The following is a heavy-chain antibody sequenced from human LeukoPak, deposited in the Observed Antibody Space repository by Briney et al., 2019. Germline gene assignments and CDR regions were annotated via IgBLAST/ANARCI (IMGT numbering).Heavy chain of an antibody. CDR3: TYLRTPYYNDKWVGP. Sequence: PGGSLRLTCAVSGFTITSWSMNWVRQARGKGLEWLSYISSGGSPIYYADSVKGRFTISRDDAKNLVYLQMNRLRAEDTAVYYCTYLRTPYYNDKWVGPWGQGALVTVSS. CDR2: ISSGGSPI. CDR1: GFTITSWS. V-gene: IGHV3-48*04. D-gene: IGHD3/OR15-3a*01. J-gene: IGHJ5*02.